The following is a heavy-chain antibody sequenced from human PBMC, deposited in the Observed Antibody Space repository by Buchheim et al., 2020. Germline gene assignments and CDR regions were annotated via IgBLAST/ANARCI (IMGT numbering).Heavy chain of an antibody. CDR2: IYHSGTT. CDR1: GDSISGSDEY. Sequence: QVQLQESGPGLVKPSETLSLTCTVSGDSISGSDEYWSWLRQPPGKGLEWIAYIYHSGTTYYNPSLGSRIVISVDTSKNPFSLRLSSVTAADTAVYYCARGMNHYDSTPPWFDPWGRGTL. CDR3: ARGMNHYDSTPPWFDP. V-gene: IGHV4-30-4*01. J-gene: IGHJ5*02. D-gene: IGHD3-22*01.